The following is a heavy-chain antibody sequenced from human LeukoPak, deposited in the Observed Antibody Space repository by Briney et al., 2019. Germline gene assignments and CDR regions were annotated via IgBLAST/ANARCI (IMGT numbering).Heavy chain of an antibody. J-gene: IGHJ4*02. CDR2: ISGSGGST. D-gene: IGHD3-3*01. CDR3: AKADYDFWSGYLPYHRSPVFDY. V-gene: IGHV3-23*01. CDR1: GFTFSSYA. Sequence: PGGSLRLSCAASGFTFSSYAMSWVRQAPGKGLEWVSAISGSGGSTYYADSVKGRFTISRDNSKNTLYLQMNSLRAEDTAVYYCAKADYDFWSGYLPYHRSPVFDYWGQGTLVTVSS.